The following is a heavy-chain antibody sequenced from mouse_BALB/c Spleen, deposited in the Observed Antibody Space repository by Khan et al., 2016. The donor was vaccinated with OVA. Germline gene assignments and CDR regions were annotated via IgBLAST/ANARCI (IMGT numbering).Heavy chain of an antibody. V-gene: IGHV3-2*02. CDR3: ARDGSRYNYAMDY. D-gene: IGHD2-3*01. Sequence: EVELVESGPGLVKPSQSLSLTCTVTGYSITSDYAWNWIRQFPGNKLEWMGYISYSGSTNYSPSLNSRISITRDKSKNQFFLQLNSVTTEDSATYYCARDGSRYNYAMDYWGQGTAVTVAS. J-gene: IGHJ4*01. CDR1: GYSITSDYA. CDR2: ISYSGST.